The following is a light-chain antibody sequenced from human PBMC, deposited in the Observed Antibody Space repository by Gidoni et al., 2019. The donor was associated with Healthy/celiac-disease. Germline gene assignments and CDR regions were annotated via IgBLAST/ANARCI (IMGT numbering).Light chain of an antibody. V-gene: IGLV1-44*01. CDR3: AAWDDSLNGVV. Sequence: QSVLTQPPSASGTPGQRVTISCSGSSPNIGSNTVNWYQQLPGTATKLLIYSNNQRPSGVPDRFSGSQAGTSASLAISGLQSEYEADYYCAAWDDSLNGVVFGGGTKLTVL. CDR1: SPNIGSNT. CDR2: SNN. J-gene: IGLJ2*01.